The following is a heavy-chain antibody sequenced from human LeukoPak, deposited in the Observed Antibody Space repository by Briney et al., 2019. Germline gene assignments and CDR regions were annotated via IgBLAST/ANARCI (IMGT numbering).Heavy chain of an antibody. CDR1: GFTFSSYA. V-gene: IGHV3-23*01. J-gene: IGHJ4*02. Sequence: GGSLRLSCAASGFTFSSYAMSWVRQAPGKGLEWVSAISDSGGRTYYADSVKGRFTISRDNSKNTLCLQMNSLRAGDTAVYYCAKGGKWDVTPFDYWGQGTLVTVSS. CDR2: ISDSGGRT. D-gene: IGHD1-26*01. CDR3: AKGGKWDVTPFDY.